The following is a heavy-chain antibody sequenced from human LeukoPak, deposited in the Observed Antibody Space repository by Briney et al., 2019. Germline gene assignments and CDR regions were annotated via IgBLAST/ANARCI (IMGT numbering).Heavy chain of an antibody. CDR1: GGSFSGYY. CDR3: ASGSGSYLMDY. D-gene: IGHD3-10*01. Sequence: PSETLSLTCAVYGGSFSGYYWSWIRQPPGKGVEWIGEINDSGSTNYHPSLKSRVTISVDTSKNQFSLKLSSVTAADTAVYHCASGSGSYLMDYWGQGTLVTVSS. CDR2: INDSGST. V-gene: IGHV4-34*01. J-gene: IGHJ4*02.